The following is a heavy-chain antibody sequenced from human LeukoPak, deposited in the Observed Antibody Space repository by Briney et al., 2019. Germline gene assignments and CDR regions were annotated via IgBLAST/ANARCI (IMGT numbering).Heavy chain of an antibody. Sequence: GGSLRLSCAASGFTFSSYAMSWVRQAPGKGLEWVSAISGSGGSTYYADSVKGRFTISRDNSKNTLYLQMNSLRAEDTAVYYCAKDPRRVGATRAFGYWGQGTLVTVSS. CDR3: AKDPRRVGATRAFGY. CDR2: ISGSGGST. D-gene: IGHD1-26*01. J-gene: IGHJ4*02. CDR1: GFTFSSYA. V-gene: IGHV3-23*01.